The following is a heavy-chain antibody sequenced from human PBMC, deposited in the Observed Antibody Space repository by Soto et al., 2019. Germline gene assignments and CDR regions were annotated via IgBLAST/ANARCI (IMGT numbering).Heavy chain of an antibody. Sequence: QVQLVESGGGVVQPGRSLRLSCAASGFTFSSYGMHWVRQAPGKGLEGVAVISYDGSNKYYADSVKGRFTISRDNSKNTLYLQMNSLRAEDTAVYYCAKDHIGYCSGGSCSQVDPWGQGTLVTVSS. CDR3: AKDHIGYCSGGSCSQVDP. D-gene: IGHD2-15*01. CDR2: ISYDGSNK. J-gene: IGHJ5*02. V-gene: IGHV3-30*18. CDR1: GFTFSSYG.